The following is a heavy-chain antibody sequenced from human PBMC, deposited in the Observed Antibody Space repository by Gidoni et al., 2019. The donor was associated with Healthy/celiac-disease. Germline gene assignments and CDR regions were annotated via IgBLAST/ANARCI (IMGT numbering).Heavy chain of an antibody. CDR3: ARHDAWDATVH. D-gene: IGHD4-17*01. Sequence: QVQLQESGPGLVKPSETLSLTCTVSGGSISSYYWSWIRQPPGKGLEWIGYIYYSGSTNYNPSLKSRVTISVDTSKNQFSLKLSSVTAADTAVYYCARHDAWDATVHWGQGTLVTVSS. CDR1: GGSISSYY. CDR2: IYYSGST. J-gene: IGHJ4*02. V-gene: IGHV4-59*08.